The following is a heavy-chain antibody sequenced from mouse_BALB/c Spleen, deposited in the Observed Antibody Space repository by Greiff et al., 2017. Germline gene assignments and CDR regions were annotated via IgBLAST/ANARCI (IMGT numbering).Heavy chain of an antibody. D-gene: IGHD2-4*01. J-gene: IGHJ4*01. CDR1: GFTFSSYA. V-gene: IGHV5-6-5*01. Sequence: EVQRVESGGGLVKPGGSLKLSCAASGFTFSSYAMSWVRQTPEKRLEWVASISSGGSTYYPDSVKGRFTISRDNARNILYLQMSSLRSEDTAMYYCARGGYYDPYYAMDYWGQGTSVTVSS. CDR3: ARGGYYDPYYAMDY. CDR2: ISSGGST.